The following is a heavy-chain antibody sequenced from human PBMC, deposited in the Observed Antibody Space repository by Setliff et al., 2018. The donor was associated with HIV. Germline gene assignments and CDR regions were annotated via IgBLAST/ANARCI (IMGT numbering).Heavy chain of an antibody. CDR2: ISHSGSI. J-gene: IGHJ6*03. V-gene: IGHV4-38-2*01. CDR1: NYSISSDYY. CDR3: ARHRDPPGTSWIFYYYYMDL. Sequence: SETLSLTCAVSNYSISSDYYWGWIRQPPGKGLEWIGSISHSGSIYYNPSPSLKSRVTISLDTSKTQLSLRLNSVTAADTAFYYCARHRDPPGTSWIFYYYYMDLWGGGTTVTV. D-gene: IGHD2-2*01.